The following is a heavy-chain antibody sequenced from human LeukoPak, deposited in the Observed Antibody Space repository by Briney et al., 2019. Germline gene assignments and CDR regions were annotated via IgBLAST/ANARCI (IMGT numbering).Heavy chain of an antibody. J-gene: IGHJ4*02. CDR1: GGSISSGDYY. D-gene: IGHD5-24*01. CDR2: IYYSGST. CDR3: ARASYNYGAEFDY. V-gene: IGHV4-61*08. Sequence: SQTLSLTCTVSGGSISSGDYYWSWIRQPPGKGLEWIGYIYYSGSTNYNPSLKSRVTISVDTSKNQFSLKLSSVTAADTAVYYCARASYNYGAEFDYWGQGTLVTVSS.